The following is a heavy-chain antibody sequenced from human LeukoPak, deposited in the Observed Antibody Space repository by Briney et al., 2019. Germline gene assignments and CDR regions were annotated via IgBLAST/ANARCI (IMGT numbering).Heavy chain of an antibody. D-gene: IGHD2-15*01. V-gene: IGHV3-53*01. J-gene: IGHJ4*02. CDR3: ARDHCSGGSCYSGYFDY. Sequence: PGGSLRFSCAASGFTVSSNYMSWVRQAPGKGLDWVSVIYSGGSTYYADSVKGRFTISRDNSKNTLYLQMNALRAEDTAVYYCARDHCSGGSCYSGYFDYWGQGTLVTVSS. CDR1: GFTVSSNY. CDR2: IYSGGST.